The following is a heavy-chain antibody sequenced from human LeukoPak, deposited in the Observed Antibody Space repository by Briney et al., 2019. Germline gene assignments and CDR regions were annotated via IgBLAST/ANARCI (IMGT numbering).Heavy chain of an antibody. CDR1: GYTFTGYY. CDR2: ISAYNGNT. J-gene: IGHJ3*02. D-gene: IGHD3-22*01. CDR3: ARGLDYYDSSGIDAFDI. V-gene: IGHV1-18*04. Sequence: ASVKVSCKASGYTFTGYYMHWVRQAPGQGLEWMGWISAYNGNTNYARKLQGRVTMTTDTSTSTAYMELRSLRSDDTAVYYCARGLDYYDSSGIDAFDIWGQGTMVTVSS.